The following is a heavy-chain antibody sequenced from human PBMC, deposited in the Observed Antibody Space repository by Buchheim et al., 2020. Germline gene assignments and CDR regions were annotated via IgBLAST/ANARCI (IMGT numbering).Heavy chain of an antibody. D-gene: IGHD3-16*02. V-gene: IGHV1-8*01. Sequence: QVQLVQSGAEVKKPGASVKVSCKASGYTFTSYDINWVRQATGQGLEWMGWMNPNSGNTGYAQKFQGRATMTRNTSISTAYMELSSLRSEDTAVYYCAIGYYYDYVWGSYRYYYYYGMDVWGQGTT. CDR3: AIGYYYDYVWGSYRYYYYYGMDV. CDR2: MNPNSGNT. CDR1: GYTFTSYD. J-gene: IGHJ6*02.